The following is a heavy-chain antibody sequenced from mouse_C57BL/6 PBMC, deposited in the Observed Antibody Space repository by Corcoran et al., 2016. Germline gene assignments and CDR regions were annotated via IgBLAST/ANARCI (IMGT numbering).Heavy chain of an antibody. CDR1: GYTFTSYG. CDR3: ARRDGTYYFDY. J-gene: IGHJ2*01. CDR2: IYPRSGNT. Sequence: QVQLQQSGAELARPGAAVKLSCKASGYTFTSYGRSWVKQRTGQGLEWIGEIYPRSGNTYYNEKFKGKATLTADKSSSTAYMELRSLTSEDSAVYFCARRDGTYYFDYWGQGTTLTVSS. D-gene: IGHD1-1*01. V-gene: IGHV1-81*01.